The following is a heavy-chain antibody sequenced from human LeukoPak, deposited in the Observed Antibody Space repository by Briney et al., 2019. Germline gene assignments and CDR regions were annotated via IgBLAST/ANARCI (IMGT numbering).Heavy chain of an antibody. CDR3: ARDGTGYSSGWYYWFFDL. CDR1: GYTLPCHH. J-gene: IGHJ2*01. CDR2: INPNSGGT. V-gene: IGHV1-2*02. Sequence: GAAVAVSFKGSGYTLPCHHIHWVRPAPGQGLEGVGLINPNSGGTNSAQKFQGRVTMTRDTSISTAYMELNRLTSDDTAVYYCARDGTGYSSGWYYWFFDLWGRGTLVTVSS. D-gene: IGHD6-19*01.